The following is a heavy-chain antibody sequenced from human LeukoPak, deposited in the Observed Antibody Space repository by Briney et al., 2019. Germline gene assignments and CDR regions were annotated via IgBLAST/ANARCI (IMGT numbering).Heavy chain of an antibody. V-gene: IGHV3-7*01. CDR2: IKQDGSEK. CDR3: ARLGPEDPRAWIQRSYYFDY. J-gene: IGHJ4*02. D-gene: IGHD5-18*01. CDR1: GFTFSSYW. Sequence: GGSLRLSCAASGFTFSSYWMSWVRQAPGKGLEWVANIKQDGSEKYYVDSVKGRFTISRDNAKNSLYLQMNSLRAEDTAVYYCARLGPEDPRAWIQRSYYFDYWGQGTLVTVSS.